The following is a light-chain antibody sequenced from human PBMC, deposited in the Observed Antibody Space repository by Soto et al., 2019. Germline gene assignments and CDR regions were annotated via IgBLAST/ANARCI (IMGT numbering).Light chain of an antibody. V-gene: IGLV2-8*01. CDR1: SSDVGGYNY. J-gene: IGLJ2*01. Sequence: LTQPPSASGSPGQSVTISCTGTSSDVGGYNYVSWYQQHPGKAPKFMIYEVTKRPSGVPDRFSGSKSGNTASLTVSGLQAEDEADYYCNSYAGSNNFVVFGGGTKVTVL. CDR2: EVT. CDR3: NSYAGSNNFVV.